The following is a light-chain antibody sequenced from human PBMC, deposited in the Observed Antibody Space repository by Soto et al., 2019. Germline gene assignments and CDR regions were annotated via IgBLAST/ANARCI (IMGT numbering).Light chain of an antibody. CDR3: CSYAGSSTPYV. CDR1: SSDVGGYNY. V-gene: IGLV2-23*01. Sequence: QSALTQPASVSGSPGQSITISCTGTSSDVGGYNYVSWYQHHPGKAPKLMIYEGSKRPSGVSNRFSGSKSGNTASLTISGLQAEDEADYYCCSYAGSSTPYVFGTGTKVTVL. J-gene: IGLJ1*01. CDR2: EGS.